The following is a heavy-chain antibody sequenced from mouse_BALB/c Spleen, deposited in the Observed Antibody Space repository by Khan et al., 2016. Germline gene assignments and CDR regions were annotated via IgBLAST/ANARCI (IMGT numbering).Heavy chain of an antibody. J-gene: IGHJ1*01. V-gene: IGHV4-1*02. CDR3: ARPVYYYGSSYFDV. CDR1: GFDFSRYW. Sequence: EVKLLESGGGLVQPGGSLKLSCAASGFDFSRYWMSWVRQAPGKGLEWIGEINPDSSTINYTPSLKDKFIISRDNAKNTLYLQMSKVRSEDTALXYCARPVYYYGSSYFDVWGAGTTVTVSS. D-gene: IGHD1-1*01. CDR2: INPDSSTI.